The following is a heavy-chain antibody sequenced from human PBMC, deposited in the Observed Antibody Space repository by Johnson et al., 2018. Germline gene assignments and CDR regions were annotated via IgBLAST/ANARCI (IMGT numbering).Heavy chain of an antibody. Sequence: QVQLVQSGGGVVQPGRSLRLSCAASGFTFSSYAMHWVRQAPGKGLEWVAVISYDGSNKYYSDSVKVRFTIPRDNSKNTLYLQMNSLRAEDTAVYYCAKDGVGYSYGQYYYMDVWGKGTTVTVSS. J-gene: IGHJ6*03. CDR3: AKDGVGYSYGQYYYMDV. CDR1: GFTFSSYA. CDR2: ISYDGSNK. D-gene: IGHD5-18*01. V-gene: IGHV3-30-3*01.